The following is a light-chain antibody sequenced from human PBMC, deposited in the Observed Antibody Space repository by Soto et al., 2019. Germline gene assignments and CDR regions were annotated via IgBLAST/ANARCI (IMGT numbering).Light chain of an antibody. CDR2: AVS. CDR1: QSLINNY. CDR3: QRYGDSKT. Sequence: DIVLTQSPGTLSLSPGERATLSCRASQSLINNYLAWYQPKPGRAPRLLIYAVSNRATGIPDRFGGSGSGTNFSLTISRLEPEDSAVYYCQRYGDSKTFGQGTKVDIK. J-gene: IGKJ1*01. V-gene: IGKV3-20*01.